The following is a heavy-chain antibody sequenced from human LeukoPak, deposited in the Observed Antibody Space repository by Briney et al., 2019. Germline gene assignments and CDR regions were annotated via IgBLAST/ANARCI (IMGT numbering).Heavy chain of an antibody. D-gene: IGHD1-26*01. CDR3: ARGRYYLCPFDI. J-gene: IGHJ3*02. CDR1: GGSISSYY. Sequence: ETLSLTCTVSGGSISSYYWSWIRQPPGKGLEWIGYIYYSGSTNYNPSLKSRVTISVDTSKNQFSLKLSSVTAADTAVYYCARGRYYLCPFDIWGQGTMVTVSS. V-gene: IGHV4-59*01. CDR2: IYYSGST.